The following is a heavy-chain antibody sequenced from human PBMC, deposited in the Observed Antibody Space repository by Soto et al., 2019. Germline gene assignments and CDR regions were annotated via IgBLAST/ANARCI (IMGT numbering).Heavy chain of an antibody. Sequence: ASVKVSCKASGYTFSGHFMHWIRQAPGQGPEWLGWINANSGDTDRAPKFQDRLTMTRDTSISTAYMELSRLRSDDTAVYYCARGGALDGTSPPFNHWGQGTLVTVSS. CDR1: GYTFSGHF. J-gene: IGHJ4*02. CDR2: INANSGDT. CDR3: ARGGALDGTSPPFNH. D-gene: IGHD6-19*01. V-gene: IGHV1-2*02.